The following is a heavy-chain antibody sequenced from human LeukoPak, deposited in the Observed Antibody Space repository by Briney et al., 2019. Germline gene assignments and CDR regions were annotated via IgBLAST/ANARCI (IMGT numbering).Heavy chain of an antibody. J-gene: IGHJ4*02. D-gene: IGHD1-26*01. Sequence: PGGSLRLSCKTSGFTFGDFAVGWVRQAPGKGLEWVGFIRSKAYGGTTEYAASVNGRFTISRDDSDSIAYLQMNSLKTEDTAVYYCTSGLSLRPTTRWELQDYWGQGTLVTVSS. CDR3: TSGLSLRPTTRWELQDY. CDR1: GFTFGDFA. V-gene: IGHV3-49*04. CDR2: IRSKAYGGTT.